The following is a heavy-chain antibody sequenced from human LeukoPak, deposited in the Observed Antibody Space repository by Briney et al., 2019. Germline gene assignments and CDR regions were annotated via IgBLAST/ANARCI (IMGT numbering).Heavy chain of an antibody. Sequence: PGGSLRLSCAASGFTFNSYAMSWVRQAPGKGLEWVSSISSSGGSTYYVDSVKGRFTISRDNSKNTLYLQMNSLRAEDTAVYYCAESPMTRVTTGGFDFWGQGNLVTVSS. V-gene: IGHV3-23*01. CDR3: AESPMTRVTTGGFDF. D-gene: IGHD4-17*01. CDR2: ISSSGGST. J-gene: IGHJ4*02. CDR1: GFTFNSYA.